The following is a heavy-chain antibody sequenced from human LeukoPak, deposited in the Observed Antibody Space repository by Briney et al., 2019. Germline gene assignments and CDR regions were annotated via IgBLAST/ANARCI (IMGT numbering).Heavy chain of an antibody. Sequence: GGSLRLSCAASGLPFSTSGMHWVRQAPGKGLEWVADIWYDGSYKYYADSVQGRFIISRDNSINMVYLEMNSLGAEDTAVYYCARDKGTRSLDHWGQGTLVTVSS. J-gene: IGHJ4*02. D-gene: IGHD1-14*01. CDR2: IWYDGSYK. V-gene: IGHV3-33*01. CDR3: ARDKGTRSLDH. CDR1: GLPFSTSG.